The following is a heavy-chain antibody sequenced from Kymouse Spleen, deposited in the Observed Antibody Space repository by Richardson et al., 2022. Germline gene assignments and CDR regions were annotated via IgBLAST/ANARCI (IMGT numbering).Heavy chain of an antibody. D-gene: IGHD1-7*01. J-gene: IGHJ4*02. Sequence: QVQLVESGGGVVQPGRSLRLSCAASGFTFSSYGMHWVRQAPGKGLEWVAVISYDGSNKYYADSVKGRFTISRDNSKNTLYLQMNSLRAEDTAVYYCAKGETGTLDYWGQGTLVTVSS. CDR1: GFTFSSYG. V-gene: IGHV3-30*18. CDR3: AKGETGTLDY. CDR2: ISYDGSNK.